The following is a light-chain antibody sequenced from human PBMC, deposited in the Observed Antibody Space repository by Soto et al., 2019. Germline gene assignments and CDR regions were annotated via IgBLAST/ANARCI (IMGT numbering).Light chain of an antibody. CDR1: SSDVGAYNY. J-gene: IGLJ1*01. V-gene: IGLV2-8*01. CDR3: TSYAGTYSFFYV. Sequence: QSALTQPPSASGSPGQSVTIYCTGTSSDVGAYNYVSWYQQLPGKAPKIIIYEVSKRPSGVPDRFSGSKSGKTASLTVSGLQAEDEADYYCTSYAGTYSFFYVFGTGTKLTVL. CDR2: EVS.